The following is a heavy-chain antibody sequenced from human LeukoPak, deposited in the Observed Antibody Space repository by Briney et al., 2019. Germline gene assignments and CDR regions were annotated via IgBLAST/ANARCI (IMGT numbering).Heavy chain of an antibody. V-gene: IGHV3-30*02. CDR2: IRYDGSNK. Sequence: GGSLRLSCAASGFTFSSYGMHWVRQAPGKGLEWVAFIRYDGSNKYYADSVKGRFTISRDNSKNTLYLQMNSLRAEDTAVYYCAKGDYYGSGSYYNGTYFDYWGQGTLVTVSS. CDR3: AKGDYYGSGSYYNGTYFDY. D-gene: IGHD3-10*01. J-gene: IGHJ4*02. CDR1: GFTFSSYG.